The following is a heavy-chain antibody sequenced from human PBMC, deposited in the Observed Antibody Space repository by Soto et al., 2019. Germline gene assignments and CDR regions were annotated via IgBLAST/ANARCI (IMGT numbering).Heavy chain of an antibody. CDR1: GFTFSSYA. J-gene: IGHJ4*02. Sequence: PGGSLRLSCAAAGFTFSSYAMHWVRQAPGNGLEWVAVISYDGSNEYYADSVKGRFNISRDNSKNPLYLQTNSLRAQDTAVYSCARARTTYRYCSGGSCYPGGYRGQGTLVTV. D-gene: IGHD2-15*01. V-gene: IGHV3-30-3*01. CDR3: ARARTTYRYCSGGSCYPGGY. CDR2: ISYDGSNE.